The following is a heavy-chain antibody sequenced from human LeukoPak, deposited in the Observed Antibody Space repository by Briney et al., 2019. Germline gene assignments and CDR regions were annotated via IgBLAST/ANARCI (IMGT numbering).Heavy chain of an antibody. CDR1: GFTFTSSA. V-gene: IGHV1-58*02. J-gene: IGHJ4*02. CDR3: AAISHDILTGYYYFDY. D-gene: IGHD3-9*01. Sequence: GASVKVSCKASGFTFTSSAMQWVRQARGQRLEWIGWIVVGSGNTNYAQKFQERVTITRDMSTSTAYMELSSLRSEDTAVYYCAAISHDILTGYYYFDYWGQGTLVTVSS. CDR2: IVVGSGNT.